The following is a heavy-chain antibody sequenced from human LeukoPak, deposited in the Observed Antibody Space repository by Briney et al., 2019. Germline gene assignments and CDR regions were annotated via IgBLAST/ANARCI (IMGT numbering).Heavy chain of an antibody. CDR3: AREEWRTYYFDY. J-gene: IGHJ4*02. CDR1: GFTVSSNY. D-gene: IGHD3-3*01. Sequence: PGGSLRLSCAASGFTVSSNYMSWVRQAPGKGLEWVSVIYSGGSTYYADSVKGRFTIFRDNSKNTLYLQMNSLRAEDTAVYYCAREEWRTYYFDYWGQGTLVTVSS. V-gene: IGHV3-53*01. CDR2: IYSGGST.